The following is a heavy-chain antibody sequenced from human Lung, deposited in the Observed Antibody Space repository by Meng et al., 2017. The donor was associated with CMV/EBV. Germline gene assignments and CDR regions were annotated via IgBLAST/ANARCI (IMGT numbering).Heavy chain of an antibody. CDR1: GYTFSDYY. J-gene: IGHJ4*02. CDR3: AREDYHDSTSYQDFDY. V-gene: IGHV1-2*02. CDR2: INPNSGGT. D-gene: IGHD3-22*01. Sequence: ASVKVSXKVSGYTFSDYYMHWVRQAPGQGLEWMGWINPNSGGTNYAQKFQGRVTMTRDTSISTAYMELSRLRSDDTAVYYCAREDYHDSTSYQDFDYWGQGTLVXVSS.